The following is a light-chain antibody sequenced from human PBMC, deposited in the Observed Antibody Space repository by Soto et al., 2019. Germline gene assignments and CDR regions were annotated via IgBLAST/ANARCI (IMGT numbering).Light chain of an antibody. V-gene: IGKV3-20*01. CDR3: QQYGRSPLT. Sequence: EIVLTQSPGTLSLSPGERATLSCRASQSVSSSYLAWYQQKAGQAPRLLISGASSRATGIPDRFSGSGSGTDFTLTISRLEPEDFAVYYWQQYGRSPLTFGGGTKVEIK. CDR1: QSVSSSY. CDR2: GAS. J-gene: IGKJ4*01.